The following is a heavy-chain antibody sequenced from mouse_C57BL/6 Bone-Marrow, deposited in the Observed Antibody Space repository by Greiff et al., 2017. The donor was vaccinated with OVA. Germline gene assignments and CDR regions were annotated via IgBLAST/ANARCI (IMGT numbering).Heavy chain of an antibody. CDR1: GYTFTSYW. J-gene: IGHJ4*01. Sequence: QVQLKQPGAELVRPGTSVKLSCKASGYTFTSYWMHWVKQRPGQGLEWIGVIDPSDSYTNYNQKFKGKATLTVDTSSSTAYMQLSSLTSEDSAVYYCARRGITTVVAHYYAMDYWGQGTSVTVSS. CDR3: ARRGITTVVAHYYAMDY. D-gene: IGHD1-1*01. V-gene: IGHV1-59*01. CDR2: IDPSDSYT.